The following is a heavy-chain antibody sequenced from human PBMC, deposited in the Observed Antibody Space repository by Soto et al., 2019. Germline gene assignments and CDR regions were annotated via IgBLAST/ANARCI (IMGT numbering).Heavy chain of an antibody. J-gene: IGHJ6*02. Sequence: EVKLVESGGGLVQPGGSLRLSCAASGFTFSSYEMNWVRQAPGKGLEWVSYISSSGSTIYYADSVKGRFTISRDNAKNSLYLQMNSLRAEDTAVYYCARDRGRGDYYDSSGYYYYGMDVWGQGTTVTVSS. V-gene: IGHV3-48*03. CDR1: GFTFSSYE. D-gene: IGHD3-22*01. CDR3: ARDRGRGDYYDSSGYYYYGMDV. CDR2: ISSSGSTI.